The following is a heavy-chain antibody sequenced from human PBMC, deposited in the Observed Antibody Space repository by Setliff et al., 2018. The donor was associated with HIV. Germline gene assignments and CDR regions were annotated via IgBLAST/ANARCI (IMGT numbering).Heavy chain of an antibody. V-gene: IGHV3-23*01. CDR1: GFTFSSYA. Sequence: GGSLRLSCAASGFTFSSYAMSWVRQAPGKGLEWVSSISGSGGSTYYADSVKGRFTISRDNSKNTLYLQLNSLRAEDTAVYYCRIPPNGGRSFDVWGQGTMVTVSS. CDR2: ISGSGGST. D-gene: IGHD2-8*01. J-gene: IGHJ3*01. CDR3: RIPPNGGRSFDV.